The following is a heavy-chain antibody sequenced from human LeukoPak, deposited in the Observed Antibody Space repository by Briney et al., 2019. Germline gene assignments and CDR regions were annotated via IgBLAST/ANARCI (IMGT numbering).Heavy chain of an antibody. CDR1: GYTFTSYD. CDR2: INPNSGGT. Sequence: ASVKVSCKASGYTFTSYDINWVRQATGQGLEWMGWINPNSGGTNYAQKFQGRVTMTRDTSISTAYMELSRLRSDDTAVYYCARDRGAAAVTRLGIWGQGTLVTVSS. V-gene: IGHV1-2*02. J-gene: IGHJ4*02. CDR3: ARDRGAAAVTRLGI. D-gene: IGHD6-13*01.